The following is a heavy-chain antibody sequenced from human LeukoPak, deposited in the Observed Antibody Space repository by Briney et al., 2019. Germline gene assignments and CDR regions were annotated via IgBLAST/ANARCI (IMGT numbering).Heavy chain of an antibody. CDR2: IYYSGST. D-gene: IGHD6-13*01. J-gene: IGHJ4*02. CDR1: GGSISGGGYY. Sequence: SETLSLTCTVSGGSISGGGYYWNWIRQHPGKGLGWIGYIYYSGSTYYNPSLKSRVTMSVDTSENHFSLKLSSVTAADTAVYYCATGKGAAGKFEYWGRGTLVTVSS. CDR3: ATGKGAAGKFEY. V-gene: IGHV4-31*03.